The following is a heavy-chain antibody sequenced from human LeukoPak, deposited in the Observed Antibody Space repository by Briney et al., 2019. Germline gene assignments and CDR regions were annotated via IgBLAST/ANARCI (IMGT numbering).Heavy chain of an antibody. CDR3: AKERQAGDYFTSDY. V-gene: IGHV3-30*18. CDR1: GFTFRNYV. Sequence: GGSLRLSCAASGFTFRNYVIHWVRQAPGKGLEWVAVTSSDLNVKLYADSVKGRFTISRDNSKNTLYLQMNSLRAEDTAIYYCAKERQAGDYFTSDYWGLGTLVTVSS. J-gene: IGHJ4*02. CDR2: TSSDLNVK. D-gene: IGHD4-17*01.